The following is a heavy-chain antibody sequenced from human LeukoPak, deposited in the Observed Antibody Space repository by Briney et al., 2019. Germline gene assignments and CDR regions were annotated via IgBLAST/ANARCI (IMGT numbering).Heavy chain of an antibody. V-gene: IGHV4-39*01. CDR3: ARVISDYYDTSGYYHGAFDI. Sequence: ASETLSLTCTVSGGSIYSNTYYWGWIRQPPGKGLEWIGNIYYNESTYYNPSLKGRVTISVDTSKNQFSLRLTFVTAADTAVYYCARVISDYYDTSGYYHGAFDIWGQGTMVTVSS. CDR2: IYYNEST. CDR1: GGSIYSNTYY. J-gene: IGHJ3*02. D-gene: IGHD3-22*01.